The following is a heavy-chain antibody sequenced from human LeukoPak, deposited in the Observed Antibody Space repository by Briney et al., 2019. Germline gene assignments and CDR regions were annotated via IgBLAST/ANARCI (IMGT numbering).Heavy chain of an antibody. V-gene: IGHV3-43*02. CDR3: ARESGKFDY. CDR2: ISGDGVST. Sequence: GGSLRLSCAGSGFTFSDYAINWVRQAPGKGLEWVSLISGDGVSTFYADSVKGRFSISRDNSKNSLSLEMNSLRTEDTAMYYCARESGKFDYWGQGTLVAVSS. CDR1: GFTFSDYA. J-gene: IGHJ4*02.